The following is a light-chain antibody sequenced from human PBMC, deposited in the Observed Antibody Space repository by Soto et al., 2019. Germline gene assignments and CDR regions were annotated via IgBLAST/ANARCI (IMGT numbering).Light chain of an antibody. CDR2: EVR. CDR3: SSYGSTSTRYV. V-gene: IGLV2-14*01. CDR1: GSDVGGYNY. J-gene: IGLJ1*01. Sequence: QSALAQPASVSGSPGQSITISCTGTGSDVGGYNYVSWYQQHPGKAPKLMIYEVRNRPSGVSNRFSGSKSGNTASLTISGLQAEDEGDYFCSSYGSTSTRYVFGTGTKLTVL.